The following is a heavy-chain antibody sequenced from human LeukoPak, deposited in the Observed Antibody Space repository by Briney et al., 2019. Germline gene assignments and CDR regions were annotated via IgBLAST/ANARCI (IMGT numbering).Heavy chain of an antibody. CDR1: GYSFTSNY. CDR2: IYPRDGST. V-gene: IGHV1-46*01. Sequence: ASVKVSCKASGYSFTSNYIHWVRQAPGQGLEWMGMIYPRDGSTSYAQKFQGRVTVTRDTSTSTVHMELSGLRSEDTAVYYCARDQEAFDYWGQGTMVTVSS. J-gene: IGHJ4*02. CDR3: ARDQEAFDY.